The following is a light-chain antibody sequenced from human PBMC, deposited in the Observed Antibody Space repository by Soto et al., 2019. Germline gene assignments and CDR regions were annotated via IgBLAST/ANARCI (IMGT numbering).Light chain of an antibody. CDR1: QSVSSNY. V-gene: IGKV3-20*01. Sequence: EIVLTQSPGTLSLSTGAIATLSCRASQSVSSNYLAWYQQQPGQAPRLLIYGASSRATGIPDRFSGSGSRTDFTLTISRPEPEDFAVSYCQQYGSSPLTFGGGIKVEIK. CDR2: GAS. CDR3: QQYGSSPLT. J-gene: IGKJ4*01.